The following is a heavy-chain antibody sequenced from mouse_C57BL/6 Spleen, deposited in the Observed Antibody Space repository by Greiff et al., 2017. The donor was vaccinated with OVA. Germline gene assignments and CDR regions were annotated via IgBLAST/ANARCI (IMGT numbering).Heavy chain of an antibody. CDR3: APIYYDYGGGFAY. CDR1: GYAFSSSW. V-gene: IGHV1-82*01. Sequence: VQLQQSGPELVKPGASVKISCKASGYAFSSSWMNWVKQRPGKGLEWIGRIYPGDGDTNYNGKFKGKATLTADKSSSTAYMQLSSLTSEDSAVYFCAPIYYDYGGGFAYWGQGTLVTVSA. CDR2: IYPGDGDT. J-gene: IGHJ3*01. D-gene: IGHD2-4*01.